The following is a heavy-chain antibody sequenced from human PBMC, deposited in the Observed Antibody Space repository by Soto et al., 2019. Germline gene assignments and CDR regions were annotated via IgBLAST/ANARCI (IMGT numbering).Heavy chain of an antibody. J-gene: IGHJ5*02. Sequence: PSETLSLTCTVSGGSISSYYWSWIRQPAGKGLEWIGRIYTSGSTNYNPSLKSRVTMSVDTSKNQFSLKLSSVTAADTAVHYCARDFGSSGYNWFDPWGQGTLVTVSS. CDR1: GGSISSYY. V-gene: IGHV4-4*07. D-gene: IGHD3-22*01. CDR3: ARDFGSSGYNWFDP. CDR2: IYTSGST.